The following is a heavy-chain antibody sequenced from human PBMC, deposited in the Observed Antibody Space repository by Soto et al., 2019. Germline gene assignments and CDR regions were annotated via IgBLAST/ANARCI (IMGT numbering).Heavy chain of an antibody. D-gene: IGHD3-3*01. Sequence: ALSLTCNVSGGSISSYYWSWIREPPGKGLEWIGYIYYSGSTNYNPSLKSRVTISVDTSKNQFSLKLSSVTAADTAVYYCASGAITIFGYYMDVWGKGATVTVSS. CDR2: IYYSGST. CDR1: GGSISSYY. J-gene: IGHJ6*03. CDR3: ASGAITIFGYYMDV. V-gene: IGHV4-59*08.